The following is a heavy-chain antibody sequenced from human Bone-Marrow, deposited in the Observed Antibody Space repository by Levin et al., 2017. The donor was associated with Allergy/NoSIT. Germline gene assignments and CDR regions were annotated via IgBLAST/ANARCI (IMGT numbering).Heavy chain of an antibody. V-gene: IGHV3-23*01. J-gene: IGHJ4*02. D-gene: IGHD3-3*01. CDR3: AEHKKRYKTFGMDMNRSRFGNYLGE. Sequence: GESLKISCGASGFTFSSYSMSWVRQAPGKGLEWVSSIGGNGGRTYYAESVKGRFAISRDNSKNTLNLQMNSLRADDTAVYYCAEHKKRYKTFGMDMNRSRFGNYLGEWGQGTLVSVSS. CDR2: IGGNGGRT. CDR1: GFTFSSYS.